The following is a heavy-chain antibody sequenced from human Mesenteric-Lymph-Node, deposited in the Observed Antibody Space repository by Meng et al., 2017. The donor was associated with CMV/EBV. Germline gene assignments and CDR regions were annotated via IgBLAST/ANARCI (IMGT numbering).Heavy chain of an antibody. CDR3: VRDVVLRVFDY. CDR1: GYTFTDYY. Sequence: ASVKVSCKASGYTFTDYYIHWVRQAPGQGLEWMGWINPNSGGTNDAQNFQGRVTMTRDTSISTAYMELNRLRSDDTAVYYCVRDVVLRVFDYWGQGTLVTVSS. CDR2: INPNSGGT. V-gene: IGHV1-2*02. J-gene: IGHJ4*02. D-gene: IGHD6-13*01.